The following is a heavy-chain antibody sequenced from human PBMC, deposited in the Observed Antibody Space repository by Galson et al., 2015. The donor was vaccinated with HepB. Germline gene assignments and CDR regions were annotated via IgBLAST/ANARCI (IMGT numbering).Heavy chain of an antibody. Sequence: SLRLSCAASTFIFSTYSMTWVRQAPGKGLELVSYISYSSTTTYYADSVKGRFTISRDNAKNSLYLQMDSLRAEDTAVYYCVFDRGNALKPLDYLGQGTLVTVSS. CDR1: TFIFSTYS. CDR2: ISYSSTTT. D-gene: IGHD5-12*01. V-gene: IGHV3-48*04. CDR3: VFDRGNALKPLDY. J-gene: IGHJ4*02.